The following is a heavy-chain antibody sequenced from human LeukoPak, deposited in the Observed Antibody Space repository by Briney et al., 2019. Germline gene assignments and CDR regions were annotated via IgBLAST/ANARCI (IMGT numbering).Heavy chain of an antibody. CDR1: GYTFTGYY. CDR3: ALSSTHYYYGMDV. V-gene: IGHV1-2*06. D-gene: IGHD2-2*01. Sequence: ASVKVSCKASGYTFTGYYMHWVRQAPGQGLEWMGRINPNSGGTNYAQKFQGRVTMTRDTSISTAYMELSRLRSDDTAVYYCALSSTHYYYGMDVWGQGTTVTVSS. CDR2: INPNSGGT. J-gene: IGHJ6*02.